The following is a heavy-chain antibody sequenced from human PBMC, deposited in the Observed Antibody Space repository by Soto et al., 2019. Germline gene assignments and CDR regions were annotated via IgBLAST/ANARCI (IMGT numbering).Heavy chain of an antibody. J-gene: IGHJ4*02. CDR3: ARGAGPLYYDFWSGYTSHPPTGFEYYFDF. V-gene: IGHV1-2*04. Sequence: ASVKVSCKASGYTFTGYYMHWVRQAPGQGLEWMGWINPNSGGTNYAQKFQGWVTMTRDTSISTAYMELSRLRSDDTAVYYCARGAGPLYYDFWSGYTSHPPTGFEYYFDFWGQGTLVTVSS. CDR2: INPNSGGT. D-gene: IGHD3-3*01. CDR1: GYTFTGYY.